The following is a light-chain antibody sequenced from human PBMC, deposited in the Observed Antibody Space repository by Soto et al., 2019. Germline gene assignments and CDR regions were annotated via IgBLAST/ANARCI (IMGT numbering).Light chain of an antibody. V-gene: IGKV1-27*01. CDR3: QKYNSAPLT. CDR1: QGISNF. Sequence: DIPMTQSPSSLSASVGDRVTITCRASQGISNFLAWYQQKPGKVPKLLIYAASTSQSGVPSRFSGSGSGTDFTLTISSLQTEDVATYYCQKYNSAPLTFGGGTKVEIK. J-gene: IGKJ4*01. CDR2: AAS.